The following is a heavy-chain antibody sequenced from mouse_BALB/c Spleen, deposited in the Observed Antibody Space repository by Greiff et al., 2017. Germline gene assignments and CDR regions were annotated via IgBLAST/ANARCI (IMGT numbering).Heavy chain of an antibody. V-gene: IGHV1-14*01. CDR1: GYTFTSYV. CDR3: AREVPAYYRTPDYAMDY. CDR2: INPYNDGT. J-gene: IGHJ4*01. Sequence: EVQRVESGPELVKPGASVKMSCKASGYTFTSYVMHWVKQKPGQGLEWIGYINPYNDGTKYNEKFKGKATLTSDKSSSTAYMELSSLTSEDSAVYYCAREVPAYYRTPDYAMDYWGQGTSVTVSS. D-gene: IGHD2-14*01.